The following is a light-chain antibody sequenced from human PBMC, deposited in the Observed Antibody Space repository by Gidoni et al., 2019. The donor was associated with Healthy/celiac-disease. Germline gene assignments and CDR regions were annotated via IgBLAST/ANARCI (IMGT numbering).Light chain of an antibody. CDR3: QQYGSSLTWT. J-gene: IGKJ1*01. Sequence: EIVLTQSPGTLSLSPGERATLSCRASQSVSSSYLAWYQQKPGQAPRLLIYGASSRATGIPDRFRGSGSATDFTLTISRLGPEDFAVYYCQQYGSSLTWTFGQGTKVEIK. V-gene: IGKV3-20*01. CDR1: QSVSSSY. CDR2: GAS.